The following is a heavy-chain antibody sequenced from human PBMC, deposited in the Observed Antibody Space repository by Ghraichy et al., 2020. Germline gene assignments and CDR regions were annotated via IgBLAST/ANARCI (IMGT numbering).Heavy chain of an antibody. D-gene: IGHD1-1*01. J-gene: IGHJ4*02. Sequence: GGSLRLSCATSGFTFSSYAMSWVRQAPGKGLEWVSAISSSGGSTYYADSVKGRFTISRDNSKNTLYLQMNSLGAEDTAVYYCAKGGGGTTGGGDYWGQGTLVTVSS. CDR1: GFTFSSYA. CDR2: ISSSGGST. V-gene: IGHV3-23*01. CDR3: AKGGGGTTGGGDY.